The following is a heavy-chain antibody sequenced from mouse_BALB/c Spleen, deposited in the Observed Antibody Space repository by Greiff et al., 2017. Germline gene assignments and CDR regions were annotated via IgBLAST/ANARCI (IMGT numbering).Heavy chain of an antibody. CDR3: ARQGYYYAMDY. Sequence: VESGGGLVKPGGSLKLSCAASGFAFSSYDMSWVRQTPEKRLEWVAYISSGGGSTYYPDTVKGRFTISRDNAKNTLYLQMSSLKSEDTAMYYCARQGYYYAMDYWGQGTSVTVSS. J-gene: IGHJ4*01. CDR1: GFAFSSYD. CDR2: ISSGGGST. V-gene: IGHV5-12-1*01.